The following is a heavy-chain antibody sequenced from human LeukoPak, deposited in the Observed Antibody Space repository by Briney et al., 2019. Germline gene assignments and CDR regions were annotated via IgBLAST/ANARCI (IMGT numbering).Heavy chain of an antibody. CDR2: ISETGRST. Sequence: GGSLRLSCVASGFTFSTFAMNWVRQAPGKGLEWVSTISETGRSTYYADSVKGQFTISRDNSKNTLYLQMNSLRAEDTAVYYCAREIKGGSSSKTGYFDYWGQGTLVTVPS. V-gene: IGHV3-23*01. J-gene: IGHJ4*02. CDR3: AREIKGGSSSKTGYFDY. D-gene: IGHD6-13*01. CDR1: GFTFSTFA.